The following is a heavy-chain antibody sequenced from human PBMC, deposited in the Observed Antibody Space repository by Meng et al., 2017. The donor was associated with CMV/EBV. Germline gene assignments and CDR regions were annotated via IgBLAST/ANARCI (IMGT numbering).Heavy chain of an antibody. CDR1: GFTFSSYE. Sequence: GESLKISCAASGFTFSSYEMNWVRQAPGKGLEWVSYISSSGSTIYYADSVKGRFTISRGNAKNSLYLQMNSLRAEDTAVYYCARDLAVAGSYYYYGMDVWGQGTTVTVSS. D-gene: IGHD6-19*01. V-gene: IGHV3-48*03. CDR2: ISSSGSTI. CDR3: ARDLAVAGSYYYYGMDV. J-gene: IGHJ6*02.